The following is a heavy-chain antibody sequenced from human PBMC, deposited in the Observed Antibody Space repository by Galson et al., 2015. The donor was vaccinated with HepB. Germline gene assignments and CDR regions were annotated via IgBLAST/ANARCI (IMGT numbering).Heavy chain of an antibody. V-gene: IGHV3-21*01. D-gene: IGHD3-3*01. J-gene: IGHJ6*03. CDR2: ISSSSSYI. Sequence: SLRLSCAASGFTFSSYSMNWVRQAPGKGLEWVSSISSSSSYIYYADSVKGRFTISRDNAKNSLYLQMNSLRAEDTAVYYCARALGILGVVTQISYYYYMDVWGKGTTVTVSS. CDR1: GFTFSSYS. CDR3: ARALGILGVVTQISYYYYMDV.